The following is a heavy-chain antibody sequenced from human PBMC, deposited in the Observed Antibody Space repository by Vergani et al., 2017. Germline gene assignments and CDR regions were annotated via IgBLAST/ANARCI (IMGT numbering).Heavy chain of an antibody. CDR2: ISSSGSTI. D-gene: IGHD6-19*01. CDR1: GFTFSSYE. V-gene: IGHV3-48*03. J-gene: IGHJ6*02. Sequence: EVQLVESGGGLVQPGGSLRLSCAASGFTFSSYEMNWVRQAPGKGLEWVSYISSSGSTIYYADSVKGRFTISRDKDKNSLYLQMNSLRGEDTAVYYCARATSGGDGSGWDGWYYYYGMDGWGQGTTVTVSS. CDR3: ARATSGGDGSGWDGWYYYYGMDG.